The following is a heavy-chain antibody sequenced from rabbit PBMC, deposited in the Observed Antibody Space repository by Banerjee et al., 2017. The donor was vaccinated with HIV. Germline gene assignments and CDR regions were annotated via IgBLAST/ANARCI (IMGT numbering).Heavy chain of an antibody. CDR2: IDGSGIST. J-gene: IGHJ4*01. CDR1: GFTISSSYY. D-gene: IGHD4-2*01. V-gene: IGHV1S45*01. CDR3: ARGYAGANGWGYPYFNL. Sequence: QEQLVESGGDLVKPEGSLTLTCTASGFTISSSYYLCWVRQAPGKGLEWIACIDGSGISTWYASWAEGRFTISKPSSTTVTLQMTSLTAADTATYFCARGYAGANGWGYPYFNLWGPGTLVTVS.